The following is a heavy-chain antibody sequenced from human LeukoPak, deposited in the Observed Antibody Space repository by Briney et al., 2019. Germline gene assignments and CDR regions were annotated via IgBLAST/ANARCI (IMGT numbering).Heavy chain of an antibody. J-gene: IGHJ5*02. Sequence: SETLSLTCAVYGGSFSGYYWSWIRQPPGKGLEWIVEINHSGSTNYNPSLKSRVTISVDTSKNQFSLKLSSVTAADTAVYYCASLGYCSSTSCRNNWFDPWGQGTLVTVSS. V-gene: IGHV4-34*01. D-gene: IGHD2-2*01. CDR3: ASLGYCSSTSCRNNWFDP. CDR1: GGSFSGYY. CDR2: INHSGST.